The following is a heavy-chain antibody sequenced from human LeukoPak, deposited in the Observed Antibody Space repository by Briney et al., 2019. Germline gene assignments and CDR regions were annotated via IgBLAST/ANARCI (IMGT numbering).Heavy chain of an antibody. D-gene: IGHD3-22*01. CDR2: INPNSGGT. CDR3: ARQAPPKYYYDSSGYYREDYFDY. V-gene: IGHV1-2*02. J-gene: IGHJ4*02. CDR1: GYTFTGYY. Sequence: ASVKVSCKASGYTFTGYYMHWVRQAPGQGLEWMGWINPNSGGTNYAQKFQGRVTMTRDTSISTAYMELSRLRSDDTAVYYCARQAPPKYYYDSSGYYREDYFDYWGQGTLVTVSS.